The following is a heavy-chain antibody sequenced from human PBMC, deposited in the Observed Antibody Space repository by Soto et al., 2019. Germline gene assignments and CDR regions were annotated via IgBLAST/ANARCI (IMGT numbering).Heavy chain of an antibody. D-gene: IGHD6-6*01. V-gene: IGHV5-10-1*01. J-gene: IGHJ6*02. CDR1: GYSFTSYW. Sequence: PGESLKISCKGSGYSFTSYWISWVRQMPGKGLEWMGRIDPSDSYTNYSPSFQGHVNISADKSISTAYLQWSSLKASDTAMYYFARRKYSSSVKDNYYYYGMDVWGQGTTVTVSS. CDR3: ARRKYSSSVKDNYYYYGMDV. CDR2: IDPSDSYT.